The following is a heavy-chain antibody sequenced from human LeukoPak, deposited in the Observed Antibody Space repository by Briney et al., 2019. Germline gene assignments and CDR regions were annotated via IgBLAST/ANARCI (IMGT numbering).Heavy chain of an antibody. D-gene: IGHD3-3*01. CDR2: INPSGGST. V-gene: IGHV1-46*01. Sequence: ASVKVSCKASGYTFTIYYMHWVRQAPGQGLEWMGIINPSGGSTSYAQKFQGRVTMTRDTSTSTVYMELSSLRSEDTAVYYCARGGVLRFLGSPYYYYGMDVWGQGTTVTVSS. CDR3: ARGGVLRFLGSPYYYYGMDV. CDR1: GYTFTIYY. J-gene: IGHJ6*02.